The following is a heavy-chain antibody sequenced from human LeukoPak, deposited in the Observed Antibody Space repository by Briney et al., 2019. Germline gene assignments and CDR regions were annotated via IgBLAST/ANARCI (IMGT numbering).Heavy chain of an antibody. J-gene: IGHJ3*02. Sequence: ASVKVSCKASGYTFTSYGVSWVRQAPGQGLEWMGWISTYNADTDYAQKFQGRVTITADKSTSTAYMELSSLRSEDTAVYYCARDWELTGDQDAGDAFDIWGQGTMVTVSS. V-gene: IGHV1-18*01. CDR3: ARDWELTGDQDAGDAFDI. CDR2: ISTYNADT. D-gene: IGHD7-27*01. CDR1: GYTFTSYG.